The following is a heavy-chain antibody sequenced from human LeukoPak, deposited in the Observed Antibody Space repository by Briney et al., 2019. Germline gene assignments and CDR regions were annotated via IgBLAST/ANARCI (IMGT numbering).Heavy chain of an antibody. D-gene: IGHD6-19*01. V-gene: IGHV4-34*01. CDR1: GGSFSGYY. CDR3: AGGLIAVADARDDY. CDR2: INHSGST. Sequence: SETLSLTCAVYGGSFSGYYWSWIRQPPGKGLEWIGEINHSGSTNYNPSLKSRVTISVDTSKNQSSLKLSSVTAADTAVYYCAGGLIAVADARDDYWGQGTLVTVSS. J-gene: IGHJ4*02.